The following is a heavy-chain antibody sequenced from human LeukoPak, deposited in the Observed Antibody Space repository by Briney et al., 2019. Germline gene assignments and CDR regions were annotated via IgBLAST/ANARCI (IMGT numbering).Heavy chain of an antibody. CDR3: AAADYYDSSGYYPYAFHI. V-gene: IGHV1-58*02. CDR1: GFTFTRSA. D-gene: IGHD3-22*01. J-gene: IGHJ3*02. CDR2: IVVGSGNT. Sequence: SVKVSCKASGFTFTRSAMQWVRQARGQRLEWIGWIVVGSGNTSYAQTFQERVTITRDMSTSTAYMELSSLRSEDTAVYYCAAADYYDSSGYYPYAFHIWGQGTMVTVSS.